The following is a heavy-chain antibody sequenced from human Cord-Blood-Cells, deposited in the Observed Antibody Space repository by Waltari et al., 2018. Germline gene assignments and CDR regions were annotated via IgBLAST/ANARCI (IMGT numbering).Heavy chain of an antibody. CDR3: ARVRFRDAFDI. CDR2: IYHSGST. CDR1: GYSISSGYY. V-gene: IGHV4-38-2*02. J-gene: IGHJ3*02. Sequence: QVQLQESGAGLVKPSETLSLTCTVSGYSISSGYYWGWIRQPPGKGLEWIGSIYHSGSTYYNPSLKSRVTISVDTSKNQFSLKLSSVTAADTAVYYCARVRFRDAFDIWGQGTMVTVSS.